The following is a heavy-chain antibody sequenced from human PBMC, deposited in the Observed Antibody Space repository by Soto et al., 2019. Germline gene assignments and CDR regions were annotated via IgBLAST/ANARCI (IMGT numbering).Heavy chain of an antibody. Sequence: DVQLLESGGGLVQPGGSVRLSCAASGFTFSSSAMSWVRKAPGKGLECVSAISGHGADTSYAVSVRGRFTISRDNSKDTLLLQMNSLRADDTAVYYCGKERRGSGWFVCSYCCQGILVTVSS. CDR1: GFTFSSSA. D-gene: IGHD6-19*01. CDR3: GKERRGSGWFVCSY. J-gene: IGHJ4*02. V-gene: IGHV3-23*01. CDR2: ISGHGADT.